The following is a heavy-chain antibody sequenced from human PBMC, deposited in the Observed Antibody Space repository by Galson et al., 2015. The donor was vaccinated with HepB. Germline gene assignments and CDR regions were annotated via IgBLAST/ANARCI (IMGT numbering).Heavy chain of an antibody. CDR3: ARAAGDYYDSSGYYHDY. D-gene: IGHD3-22*01. Sequence: SVKVSCKASGYTFTSYGISWVRQAPGQGLEWMGWMNPNSGNTGYVQKFQGRVTLTRNTSISTAYMELSSLRSEDTAVYYCARAAGDYYDSSGYYHDYWGQGTLVTVSS. CDR2: MNPNSGNT. CDR1: GYTFTSYG. J-gene: IGHJ4*02. V-gene: IGHV1-8*02.